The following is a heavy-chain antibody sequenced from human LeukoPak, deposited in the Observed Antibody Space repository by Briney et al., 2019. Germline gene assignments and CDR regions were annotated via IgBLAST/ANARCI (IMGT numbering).Heavy chain of an antibody. CDR1: GGTFSGYY. D-gene: IGHD7-27*01. V-gene: IGHV4-59*01. CDR2: IYYSGST. Sequence: SETLSLTCAVYGGTFSGYYWSWIRQPPGKGLEWIGYIYYSGSTNYNPSLKSRVTISVDTSKNQFSLKLSSVTAADTAVYYCARRNWGSDWFDPWGQGTLVTVSS. CDR3: ARRNWGSDWFDP. J-gene: IGHJ5*02.